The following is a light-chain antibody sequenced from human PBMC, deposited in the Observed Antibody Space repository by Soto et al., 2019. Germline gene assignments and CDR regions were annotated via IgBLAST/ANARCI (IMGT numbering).Light chain of an antibody. J-gene: IGKJ2*01. CDR2: DAS. V-gene: IGKV3-20*01. CDR1: QSVSSSF. Sequence: EIVLTQSPGTLSLSPGERATLSCRASQSVSSSFLAWYQQKPGQAPRLLIYDASSRATGIPDRFSGSGSGTDFTLTISRLEPEDFAAYYCQQYGSSPHTFGQGTKLEIK. CDR3: QQYGSSPHT.